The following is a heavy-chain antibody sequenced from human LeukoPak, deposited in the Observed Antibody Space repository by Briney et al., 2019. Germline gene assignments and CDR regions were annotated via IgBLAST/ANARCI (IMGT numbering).Heavy chain of an antibody. CDR3: TTDTWYSAGH. CDR1: GFIFSGSW. Sequence: GGSLRLSCTAPGFIFSGSWMAWIRQAPGKGLEWVAIIKKDGSEKYYVDSMKGRFTISRDNAKNSLFLQMNSLRAEDTAIYYCTTDTWYSAGHWGQGTLVTVSS. CDR2: IKKDGSEK. J-gene: IGHJ4*02. D-gene: IGHD2-15*01. V-gene: IGHV3-7*03.